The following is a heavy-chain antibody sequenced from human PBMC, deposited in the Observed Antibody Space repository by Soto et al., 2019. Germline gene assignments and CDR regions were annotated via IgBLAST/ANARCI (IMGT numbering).Heavy chain of an antibody. CDR3: ARDLTGGPTYYDFWSGYSPVDY. CDR2: IDPSVGST. CDR1: GYNFTSYY. Sequence: QVQLVQSGAEVKKPGASVKVSCKASGYNFTSYYMHWVRQAPRQGLEWMGIIDPSVGSTSYAQKVQGSVSMTRDTSTSTVYKDLSSLRSEDMHVYYCARDLTGGPTYYDFWSGYSPVDYWGLGTLVTVSS. J-gene: IGHJ4*02. D-gene: IGHD3-3*01. V-gene: IGHV1-46*03.